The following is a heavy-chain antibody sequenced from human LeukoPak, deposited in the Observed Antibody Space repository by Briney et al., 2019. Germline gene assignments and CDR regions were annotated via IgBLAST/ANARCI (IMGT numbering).Heavy chain of an antibody. V-gene: IGHV4-59*01. CDR1: GGPISSYY. CDR2: IYYSGST. J-gene: IGHJ6*02. CDR3: ARAKDYYGSSGYYLSYYYYGMDV. Sequence: SETLSLTCTVPGGPISSYYWSWIRQPPGKGLEWIGYIYYSGSTNYNPSLKSRVTISVDTSKNQFALKLSSVTAADTAVYYCARAKDYYGSSGYYLSYYYYGMDVWGQGTTVTVSS. D-gene: IGHD3-22*01.